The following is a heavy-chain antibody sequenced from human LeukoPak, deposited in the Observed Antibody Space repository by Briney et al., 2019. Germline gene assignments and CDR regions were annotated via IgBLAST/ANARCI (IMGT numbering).Heavy chain of an antibody. V-gene: IGHV4-30-4*07. CDR1: GGSISGGGYS. J-gene: IGHJ4*02. CDR3: ARDRYSGYDGFDY. CDR2: TFYSGTT. D-gene: IGHD5-12*01. Sequence: SETLSLTCAVSGGSISGGGYSWNWIRQPPGKGLEWIGYTFYSGTTYYNPSLKSRVTISVDTSKNQFSLKLSSVTAADTAVYYCARDRYSGYDGFDYWGQGTLVTVSS.